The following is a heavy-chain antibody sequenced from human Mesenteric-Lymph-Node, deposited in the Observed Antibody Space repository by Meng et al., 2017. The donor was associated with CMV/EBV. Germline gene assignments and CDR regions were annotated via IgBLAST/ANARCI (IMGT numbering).Heavy chain of an antibody. J-gene: IGHJ1*01. V-gene: IGHV3-21*04. Sequence: GGSLRLSCAASGFTFSSYSMNWVRQAPGKGLEWVSSISSSSSYIYYADSVKGRFTISRDNAKNSLYLQMNSLRAEDTAVYYCARSTLEIFDSSGHSHWGQGALVTVSS. CDR3: ARSTLEIFDSSGHSH. CDR1: GFTFSSYS. D-gene: IGHD3-22*01. CDR2: ISSSSSYI.